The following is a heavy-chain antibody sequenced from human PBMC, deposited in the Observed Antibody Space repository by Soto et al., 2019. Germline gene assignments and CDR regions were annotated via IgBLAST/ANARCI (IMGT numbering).Heavy chain of an antibody. V-gene: IGHV1-46*03. D-gene: IGHD3-16*01. J-gene: IGHJ4*02. CDR2: VNPGGEGP. Sequence: QVQLVQSGVEVKKPGGSVLLSCKASGYTFTKFCLHWVRQAPGQGLECMGRVNPGGEGPTYALKFQVRVTMTSATSTSSVPMELSSLRSEDTAVYYCAVEGAAPYTGFDFWGQGTLVTVSS. CDR3: AVEGAAPYTGFDF. CDR1: GYTFTKFC.